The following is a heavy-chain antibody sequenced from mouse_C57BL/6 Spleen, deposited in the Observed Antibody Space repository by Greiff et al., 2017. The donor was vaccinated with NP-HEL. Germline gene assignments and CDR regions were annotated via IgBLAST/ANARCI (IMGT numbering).Heavy chain of an antibody. CDR3: AREGFNYFDY. J-gene: IGHJ2*01. D-gene: IGHD3-3*01. CDR2: ISSGSSTI. CDR1: GFTFSDYG. Sequence: EVHLVESGGGLVKPGGSLKLSCAASGFTFSDYGMHWVRQAPEKGLEWVAYISSGSSTIYYADTVQGRFTISRDNAKNTLFLQMTSLRSEDTAMYYCAREGFNYFDYWGQGTTLTVSS. V-gene: IGHV5-17*01.